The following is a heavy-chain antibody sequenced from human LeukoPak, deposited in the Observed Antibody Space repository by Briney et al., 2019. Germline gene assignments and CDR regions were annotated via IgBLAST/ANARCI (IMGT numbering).Heavy chain of an antibody. D-gene: IGHD5-24*01. Sequence: EASVKVSCKASGYTFTGYYMHWVRQAPGQGLEWMGQINPNSGGTNYAQKFQGRVTMTRDTSISTAYMELSRLRSDDTAVYYCARAREMATIGYWGQGTLVTVSS. CDR3: ARAREMATIGY. J-gene: IGHJ4*02. CDR1: GYTFTGYY. V-gene: IGHV1-2*06. CDR2: INPNSGGT.